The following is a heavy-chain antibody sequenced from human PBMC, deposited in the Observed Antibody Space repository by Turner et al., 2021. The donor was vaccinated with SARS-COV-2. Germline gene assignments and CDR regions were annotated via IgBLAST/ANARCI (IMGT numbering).Heavy chain of an antibody. CDR3: ASQEALVPSYYYYYYGMDV. J-gene: IGHJ6*02. Sequence: QLQLQESGPGLVKPSETLSLTCTVSGGSISSSSYYWGWIRQPPGKGLECIGSIYYSGSTYYNPSLKSRVTISVDTSKNQFSLKLSSVTAADTAVYYCASQEALVPSYYYYYYGMDVWGQGTTVTVSS. D-gene: IGHD3-10*01. V-gene: IGHV4-39*01. CDR1: GGSISSSSYY. CDR2: IYYSGST.